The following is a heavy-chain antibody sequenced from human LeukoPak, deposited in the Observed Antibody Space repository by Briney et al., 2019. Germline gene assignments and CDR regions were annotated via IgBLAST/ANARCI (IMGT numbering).Heavy chain of an antibody. V-gene: IGHV1-46*01. CDR2: INPSGGST. CDR1: GYTFTSYY. CDR3: ARGEITIFGVVINNYYYYYMDV. J-gene: IGHJ6*03. D-gene: IGHD3-3*01. Sequence: ASVKVSCKASGYTFTSYYMHWVRQAPGQGLEWMGIINPSGGSTSYAQKFQGRVTMTRDTSTSTVYMELSSLRSEDTAVYYCARGEITIFGVVINNYYYYYMDVWGKGTTVTVSS.